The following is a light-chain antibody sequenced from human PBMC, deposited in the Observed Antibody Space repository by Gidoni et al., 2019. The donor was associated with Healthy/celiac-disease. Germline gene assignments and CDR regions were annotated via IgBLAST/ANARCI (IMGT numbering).Light chain of an antibody. V-gene: IGLV2-23*02. CDR2: EVS. CDR3: CSYAGSSTFYVV. J-gene: IGLJ2*01. CDR1: SRDVGSYHL. Sequence: QYALTQPASVAGSPGQSITISCTGTSRDVGSYHLVSWYQQHTGKAPKLMIYEVSKRPSGVSNRLSGSKSGKTASRTISGLQAEDEADYYCCSYAGSSTFYVVFGGGTKLTVL.